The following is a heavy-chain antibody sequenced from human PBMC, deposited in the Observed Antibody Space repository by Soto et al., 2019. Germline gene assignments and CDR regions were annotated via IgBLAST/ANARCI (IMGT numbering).Heavy chain of an antibody. CDR1: GFTVSSNY. V-gene: IGHV3-53*01. CDR2: IYSGGST. Sequence: EVQLVASGGGLIQPGGSLRLSCAASGFTVSSNYMSWVRLAPGKGLEWVSVIYSGGSTYYADSVKGRFTISRDNSKNTLYLQMNSLRAEDTAVYYCASHLRYYDFWSGWDYYGMDVWGQGTTVTVSS. CDR3: ASHLRYYDFWSGWDYYGMDV. D-gene: IGHD3-3*01. J-gene: IGHJ6*02.